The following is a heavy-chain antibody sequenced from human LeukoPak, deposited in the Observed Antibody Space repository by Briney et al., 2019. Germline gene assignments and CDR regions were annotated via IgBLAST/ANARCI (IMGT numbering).Heavy chain of an antibody. V-gene: IGHV4-61*01. CDR2: IYYSGST. CDR3: ARWGASGWFDY. Sequence: PSETLSLTCTVSGGSISSSSYYWSWIRQPPGKGLEWIGYIYYSGSTNYNPSLKSRVTISVDTSKNQFSLKLSSVTAADTAVYYCARWGASGWFDYWGQGTLVTVSS. D-gene: IGHD6-19*01. CDR1: GGSISSSSYY. J-gene: IGHJ4*02.